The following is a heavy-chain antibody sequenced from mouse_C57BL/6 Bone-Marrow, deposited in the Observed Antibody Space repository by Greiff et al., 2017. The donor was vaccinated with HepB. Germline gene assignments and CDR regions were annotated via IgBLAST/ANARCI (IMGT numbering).Heavy chain of an antibody. CDR3: ARDARGYNYAMDY. D-gene: IGHD2-2*01. V-gene: IGHV7-1*01. CDR1: GFTFSDFY. Sequence: EVHLVESGGGLVQSGRSLRLSCATSGFTFSDFYMEWVRQAPGKGLEWIAASRNKANDYTTEYSASVKGRFIVSRDTSQSILYLQMNALRAEDTAIYYCARDARGYNYAMDYWGQGTSVTVSS. J-gene: IGHJ4*01. CDR2: SRNKANDYTT.